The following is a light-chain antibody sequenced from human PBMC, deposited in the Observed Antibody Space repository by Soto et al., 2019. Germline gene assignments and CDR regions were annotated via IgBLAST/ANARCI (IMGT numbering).Light chain of an antibody. CDR1: QSVSSNY. CDR2: GAS. Sequence: EIVLTQSPGTLSLSPGERATLSCRASQSVSSNYLAWYQQKPGQAPRLLIYGASSRATGIPDRFSGSGSGTDFSLTISRLEPEDSAVYYCQQYISSPGTFGQGTKVEIK. CDR3: QQYISSPGT. J-gene: IGKJ1*01. V-gene: IGKV3-20*01.